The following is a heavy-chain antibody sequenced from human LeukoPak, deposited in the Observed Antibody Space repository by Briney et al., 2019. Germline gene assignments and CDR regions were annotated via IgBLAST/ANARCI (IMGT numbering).Heavy chain of an antibody. CDR3: ARVLSGYQFYFDY. CDR1: GFTFSTYW. J-gene: IGHJ4*02. Sequence: GGSLRLSCAASGFTFSTYWMHWVRQAPGKGLVWVSSMNSDGSTTSYADSVKGRFSISRDNAKNTLYLQMNSLRAEDTAVYYCARVLSGYQFYFDYWGQGTLVTVSS. D-gene: IGHD3-22*01. V-gene: IGHV3-74*01. CDR2: MNSDGSTT.